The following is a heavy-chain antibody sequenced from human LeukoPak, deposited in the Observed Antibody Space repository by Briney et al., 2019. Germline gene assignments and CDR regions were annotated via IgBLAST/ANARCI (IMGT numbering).Heavy chain of an antibody. Sequence: GGSLRLSCAASGFTFSSYSMNWVRQAPGKGLEWVSSISSSSSYIYYADSVKGRFTISRDNAKNPLYLQMNSLRAEDTAVYYCARQYCSSTSCPPDYWGQGTLVTVSS. CDR2: ISSSSSYI. J-gene: IGHJ4*02. CDR3: ARQYCSSTSCPPDY. V-gene: IGHV3-21*01. CDR1: GFTFSSYS. D-gene: IGHD2-2*01.